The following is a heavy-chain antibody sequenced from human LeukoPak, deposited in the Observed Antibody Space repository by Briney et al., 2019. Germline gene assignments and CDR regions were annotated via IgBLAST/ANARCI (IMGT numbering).Heavy chain of an antibody. Sequence: PGGSLRLSCAASGFTFSSYGMHWVRQAPGKGLEWVEFIRYDGSNKYYADSVKGRFTISRDNSKNTLYLQMNSLRAEDTAVYYCANPYSSSSNRGYWGQGTLVTVSS. V-gene: IGHV3-30*02. D-gene: IGHD6-13*01. CDR2: IRYDGSNK. CDR1: GFTFSSYG. CDR3: ANPYSSSSNRGY. J-gene: IGHJ4*02.